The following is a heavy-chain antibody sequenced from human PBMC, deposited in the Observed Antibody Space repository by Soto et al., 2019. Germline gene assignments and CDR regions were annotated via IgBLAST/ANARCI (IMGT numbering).Heavy chain of an antibody. D-gene: IGHD3-9*01. CDR1: GSTFTSYG. V-gene: IGHV1-18*01. J-gene: IGHJ4*02. CDR2: ISAYNGNT. Sequence: GASVKVSCKASGSTFTSYGISWVRQAPGQGLEWMGWISAYNGNTNYAQKLQGRVTMTTDTSTSTAYMELRSLRSDDTAVYYCARAPRYYDILTGPVVGSFDYWGQGTLVTVSS. CDR3: ARAPRYYDILTGPVVGSFDY.